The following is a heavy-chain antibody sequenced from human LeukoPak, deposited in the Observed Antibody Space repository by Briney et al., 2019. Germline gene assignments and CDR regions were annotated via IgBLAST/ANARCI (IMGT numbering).Heavy chain of an antibody. J-gene: IGHJ4*02. CDR2: ISYDGSNK. CDR1: GFTFSSYA. Sequence: GSLRLSCAASGFTFSSYAMHWVRQAPGKGLEWVAVISYDGSNKYYADSVKGRFTISRDNSKNTLCLQMNSLRAEDAAVYYCARAMDYWGQGTLVTVSS. V-gene: IGHV3-30-3*01. CDR3: ARAMDY.